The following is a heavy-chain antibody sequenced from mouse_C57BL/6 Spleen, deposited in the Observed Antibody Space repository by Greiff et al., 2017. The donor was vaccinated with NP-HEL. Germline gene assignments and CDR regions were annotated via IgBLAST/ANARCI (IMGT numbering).Heavy chain of an antibody. CDR2: IYPGDGDT. Sequence: VQLQQSGAELVKPGASVKISCKASGYAFSSYWMNWVKQRPGKGLEWIGQIYPGDGDTNYNGKFKGKATLTADKSSSTAYMQLSSLTSEDSAVYFCARSYYDHEGYFDYWGQGTTLTVSS. J-gene: IGHJ2*01. D-gene: IGHD2-4*01. V-gene: IGHV1-80*01. CDR1: GYAFSSYW. CDR3: ARSYYDHEGYFDY.